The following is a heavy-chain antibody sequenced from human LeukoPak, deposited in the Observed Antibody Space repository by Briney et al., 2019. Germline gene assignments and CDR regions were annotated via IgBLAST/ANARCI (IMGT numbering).Heavy chain of an antibody. CDR3: ARDDGSATMGFDS. D-gene: IGHD1-26*01. Sequence: VASVKVSCKASGSTFSRSAISWVRQAPGQGLQWMGGVIPILGTTNYAQRFQDRVSITTDDSTSTSYMEFRSLRSVDTAVYYCARDDGSATMGFDSWGQGTLVTASS. CDR1: GSTFSRSA. J-gene: IGHJ4*02. V-gene: IGHV1-69*05. CDR2: VIPILGTT.